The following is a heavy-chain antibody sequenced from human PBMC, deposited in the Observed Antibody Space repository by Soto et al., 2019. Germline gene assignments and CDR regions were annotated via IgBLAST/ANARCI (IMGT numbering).Heavy chain of an antibody. V-gene: IGHV4-31*03. CDR2: IYYSGST. CDR3: ARVNPITMVRGVIIHPGWFDP. CDR1: GGSISSGGYY. J-gene: IGHJ5*02. Sequence: SETLSLTCTVSGGSISSGGYYWSWIRQHPGKGLEWIGYIYYSGSTYYNPSLKSRVTISVDTSKNQFSLKLSSVTAADTAVYYCARVNPITMVRGVIIHPGWFDPWGQGTLVTVSS. D-gene: IGHD3-10*01.